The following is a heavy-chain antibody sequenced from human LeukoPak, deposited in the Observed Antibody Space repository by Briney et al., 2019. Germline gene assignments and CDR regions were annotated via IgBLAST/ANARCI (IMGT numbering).Heavy chain of an antibody. CDR1: GYTFTGYY. J-gene: IGHJ4*02. Sequence: ASVKVSCKASGYTFTGYYIHWVRQAPGQGLEWMGFINPNTGGTSYAQKFQARVTMTRDTSISTAYMELSGLRSDDTAVYYCARRYDFWSGYPTAFDYWGQGTLVTVPS. CDR3: ARRYDFWSGYPTAFDY. D-gene: IGHD3-3*01. CDR2: INPNTGGT. V-gene: IGHV1-2*02.